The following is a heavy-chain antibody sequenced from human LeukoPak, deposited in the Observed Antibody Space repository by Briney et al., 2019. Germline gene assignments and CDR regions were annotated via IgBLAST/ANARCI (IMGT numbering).Heavy chain of an antibody. CDR3: ARAGLLWFGELLLDY. CDR2: IYSGGST. D-gene: IGHD3-10*01. CDR1: GFTVSSNY. Sequence: GGSLRLSCAASGFTVSSNYMSWVRQAPGKGLEWVSVIYSGGSTYYADSVKGRFTISRDNSKNTLYLQMNSLRAEDTAVYYRARAGLLWFGELLLDYWGQGTLVTVSS. V-gene: IGHV3-66*01. J-gene: IGHJ4*02.